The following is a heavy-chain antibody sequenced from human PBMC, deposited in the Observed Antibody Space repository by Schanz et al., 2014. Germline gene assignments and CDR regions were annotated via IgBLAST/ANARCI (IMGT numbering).Heavy chain of an antibody. Sequence: QVQLQESGPGLMKPSETLSLTCIVSGGSMTTYYWSWIRQPPGKGLEWIGYIYYSGSTNYNPSLRSRVTILVDTSKNQFSLMLGSVTAADTAVYYCARAAGPVDYWGQGTLVTVSS. V-gene: IGHV4-59*12. D-gene: IGHD6-13*01. CDR2: IYYSGST. CDR1: GGSMTTYY. J-gene: IGHJ4*02. CDR3: ARAAGPVDY.